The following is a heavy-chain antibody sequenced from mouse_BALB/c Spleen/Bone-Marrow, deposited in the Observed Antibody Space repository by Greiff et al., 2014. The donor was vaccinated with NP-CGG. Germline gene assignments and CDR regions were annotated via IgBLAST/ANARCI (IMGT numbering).Heavy chain of an antibody. CDR2: IWADGST. Sequence: SLSITCTVSGFSLTSYGVHWVRQPPGKGLEWLGVIWADGSTTYNSALMSRRSIRRDNSKSQIFVKMNSLQTDDTAMYDGARITTATGAMDYGGQGTSVTVSS. J-gene: IGHJ4*01. V-gene: IGHV2-9*02. CDR1: GFSLTSYG. D-gene: IGHD1-2*01. CDR3: ARITTATGAMDY.